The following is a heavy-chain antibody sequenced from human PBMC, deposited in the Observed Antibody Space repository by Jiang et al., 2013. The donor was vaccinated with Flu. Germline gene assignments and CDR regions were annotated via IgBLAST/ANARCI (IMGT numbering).Heavy chain of an antibody. Sequence: GAEVKKPGSSVKVSCKASGGTFSSYAISWVRQAPGQGLEWMGRIIPILGIANYAQKFQGRVTITADKSTSTAYMELSSLRSEDTAVYYCARDRGTMIVVFWYFDYWGQGTLVTVSS. CDR2: IIPILGIA. CDR1: GGTFSSYA. D-gene: IGHD3-22*01. J-gene: IGHJ4*02. V-gene: IGHV1-69*04. CDR3: ARDRGTMIVVFWYFDY.